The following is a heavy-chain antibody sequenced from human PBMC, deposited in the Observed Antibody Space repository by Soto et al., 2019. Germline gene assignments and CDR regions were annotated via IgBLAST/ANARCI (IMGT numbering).Heavy chain of an antibody. Sequence: QLQLQESGPGLVKPSETLSLTCTVSGGSISSSSYYWGWIRQPPGKGLEWIGSIYYSGSTYYNPSLKSRVTTSVDTPKNQFSLKLSSVTAADTAVYYCARHGSGSYYNNWFDPWGQGTLVTVSS. J-gene: IGHJ5*02. CDR2: IYYSGST. V-gene: IGHV4-39*01. CDR3: ARHGSGSYYNNWFDP. D-gene: IGHD3-10*01. CDR1: GGSISSSSYY.